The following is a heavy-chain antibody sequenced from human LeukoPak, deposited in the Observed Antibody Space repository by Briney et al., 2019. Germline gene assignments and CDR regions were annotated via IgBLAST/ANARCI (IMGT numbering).Heavy chain of an antibody. J-gene: IGHJ4*02. CDR3: ASSRLSGY. CDR2: IKEDGSVK. CDR1: GFTFSSYW. D-gene: IGHD2/OR15-2a*01. Sequence: GGSLRLSCAASGFTFSSYWMNWVRQAPGKGLEWVAYIKEDGSVKSYADSMKGRFTISRDNAKNSLYLQMNSLRAEDTAVYYCASSRLSGYWGQGTLVTVSS. V-gene: IGHV3-7*01.